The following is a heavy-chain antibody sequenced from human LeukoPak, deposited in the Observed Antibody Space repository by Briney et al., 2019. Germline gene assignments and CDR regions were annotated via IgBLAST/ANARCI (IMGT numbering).Heavy chain of an antibody. CDR3: ATARYSSGGSCSHWFDP. D-gene: IGHD2-15*01. J-gene: IGHJ5*02. CDR1: GYTLTELS. V-gene: IGHV1-24*01. CDR2: FDPEDGET. Sequence: RASVKLSCKLSGYTLTELSLHWVRQAPGKGLEWMGGFDPEDGETIYAQKFQGRVTMTEDTSTDTAYMELSSLRSEDTAVYYCATARYSSGGSCSHWFDPWGQGTLVTVSS.